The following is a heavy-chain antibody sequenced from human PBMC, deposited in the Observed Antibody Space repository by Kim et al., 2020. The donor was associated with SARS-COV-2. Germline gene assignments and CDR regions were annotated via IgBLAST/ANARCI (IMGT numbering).Heavy chain of an antibody. Sequence: GGSLRLSCATSGFTFSRFAMHWFRQAPGKGLEWVSAIGGSGGTTYYAESVKDRFTISRDNSKNTVFLQMSSLRVEDTAVYYCAKDARWGYGGAEDFD. CDR3: AKDARWGYGGAEDFD. D-gene: IGHD5-12*01. CDR2: IGGSGGTT. CDR1: GFTFSRFA. V-gene: IGHV3-23*01. J-gene: IGHJ2*01.